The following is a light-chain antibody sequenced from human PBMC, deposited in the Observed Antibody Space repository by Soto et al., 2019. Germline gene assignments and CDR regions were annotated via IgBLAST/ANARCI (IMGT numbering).Light chain of an antibody. CDR3: QQYDSTPLT. V-gene: IGKV4-1*01. CDR2: WAS. J-gene: IGKJ3*01. CDR1: QSVLYTSNNKNY. Sequence: DIVMTQSPDSLAVSLGERATINCKSSQSVLYTSNNKNYLAWYQQKPGQPPKLLIYWASTRESGVPDRFSGSGSGTAFTLTISSLQAEDVAVYYCQQYDSTPLTFGPGTKVDI.